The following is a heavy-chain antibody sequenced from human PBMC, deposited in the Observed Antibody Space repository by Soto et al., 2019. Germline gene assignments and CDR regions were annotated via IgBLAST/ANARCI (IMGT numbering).Heavy chain of an antibody. CDR1: GFTFSNDW. CDR2: INADGGST. CDR3: IKVLTRGVGVPRFYFDS. J-gene: IGHJ4*02. V-gene: IGHV3-74*01. Sequence: PGGSLRLSXAASGFTFSNDWVHWVRQAPGKGLEWVSRINADGGSTHYADSVRGRFTISRDNAKNTLFLQLNSLRVEDTAIYYCIKVLTRGVGVPRFYFDSWGQGTLVTVSS. D-gene: IGHD3-9*01.